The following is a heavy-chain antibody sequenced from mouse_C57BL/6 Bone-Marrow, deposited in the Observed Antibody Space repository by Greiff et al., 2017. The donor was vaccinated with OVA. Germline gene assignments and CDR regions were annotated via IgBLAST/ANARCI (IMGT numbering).Heavy chain of an antibody. CDR2: INPGSGGT. CDR1: GYAFTNYL. V-gene: IGHV1-54*01. Sequence: QVQLKESGAELVRPGTSVKVSCKASGYAFTNYLIEWVKQRPGQGLEWIGVINPGSGGTNYNEKFKGKATLTADKSSSTAYMQLSSLTSEDSAVYFCAREGQRGYYFDYWGQGTTLTVSS. J-gene: IGHJ2*01. CDR3: AREGQRGYYFDY. D-gene: IGHD3-3*01.